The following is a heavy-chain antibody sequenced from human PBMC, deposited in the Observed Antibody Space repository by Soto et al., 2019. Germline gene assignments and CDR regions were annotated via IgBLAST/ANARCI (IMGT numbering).Heavy chain of an antibody. D-gene: IGHD1-26*01. CDR3: GKGRSGDVGVFY. CDR1: GYTFTGYY. CDR2: ISPNSGGT. V-gene: IGHV1-2*02. Sequence: GGSVKVSCKASGYTFTGYYIHWVRQAPGQGPEWMGEISPNSGGTKYAQRFQGRVTMTRDTSITTVYMELSDLSPDDTAVYYCGKGRSGDVGVFYWGQGTLVTVSS. J-gene: IGHJ4*02.